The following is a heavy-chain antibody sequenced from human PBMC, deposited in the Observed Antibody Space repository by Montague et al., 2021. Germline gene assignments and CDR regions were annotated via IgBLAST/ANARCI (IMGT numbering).Heavy chain of an antibody. D-gene: IGHD5-18*01. J-gene: IGHJ4*02. CDR1: GGSISSFY. CDR2: IYYSGGAGGAT. Sequence: SETLSLTCTVSGGSISSFYWSWIRQPPAKGLELIAFIYYSGGAGGATNYNPSLKIRVTISVDSSKNQLSLQLTSVTTADTAVYYCARGRGNSYVSFDSWGQGTLISVSS. V-gene: IGHV4-59*13. CDR3: ARGRGNSYVSFDS.